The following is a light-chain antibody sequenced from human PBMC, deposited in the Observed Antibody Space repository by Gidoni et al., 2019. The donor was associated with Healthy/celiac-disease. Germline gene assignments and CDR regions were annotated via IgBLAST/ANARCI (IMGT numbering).Light chain of an antibody. CDR2: EVS. V-gene: IGLV2-14*01. J-gene: IGLJ1*01. CDR3: SSYTSSSTPLV. Sequence: QSAMTQPASLAGSPGQSITISCTGTSSDVGGYNYVSWYQQHPGKAPKLMIYEVSNRPSGVSNRFSGSKSGNTASLTISGLQAEDEADYYCSSYTSSSTPLVFGTGTKVTVL. CDR1: SSDVGGYNY.